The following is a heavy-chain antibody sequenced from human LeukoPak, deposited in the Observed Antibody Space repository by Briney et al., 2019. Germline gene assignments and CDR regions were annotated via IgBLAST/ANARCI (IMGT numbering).Heavy chain of an antibody. V-gene: IGHV4-59*01. CDR3: ARVFTMVRDHPWGFDP. Sequence: PSETLSLTCTVSGGSISSYYWSWIRQPPGKGLEWIGYIYYSGSTNYNPSLKSRLTISVDTSKNQFSLKLSSVTAADTAVYYCARVFTMVRDHPWGFDPWGQGTLVTVSS. J-gene: IGHJ5*02. CDR1: GGSISSYY. D-gene: IGHD3-10*01. CDR2: IYYSGST.